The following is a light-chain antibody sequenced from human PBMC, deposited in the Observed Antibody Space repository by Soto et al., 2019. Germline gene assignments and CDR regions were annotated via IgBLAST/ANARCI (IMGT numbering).Light chain of an antibody. J-gene: IGLJ2*01. V-gene: IGLV2-14*03. CDR3: SSYTSSRIPV. Sequence: QSALTQPASVSGSPGQSITISCTGTSSDIGAYNYVSWYQQHPGKAPKLMIFDVSDRPSGVSNRFSGSKSGNTASLTISGLQPEDEAAYFCSSYTSSRIPVFGGGTKLTVL. CDR2: DVS. CDR1: SSDIGAYNY.